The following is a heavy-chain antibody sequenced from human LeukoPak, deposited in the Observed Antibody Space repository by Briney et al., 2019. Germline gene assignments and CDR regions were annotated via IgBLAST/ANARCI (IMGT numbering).Heavy chain of an antibody. Sequence: GGSLRLSCSASRFTFSFYTMNWVRQAPGKGLEWVANIKQDESEKYYVDSVKGRFTISRDNAKSSVFLQMNSLRTEDTAVYYCARATLDSGWYHMPFDIWGQGTMVTVSS. CDR3: ARATLDSGWYHMPFDI. CDR1: RFTFSFYT. CDR2: IKQDESEK. J-gene: IGHJ3*02. V-gene: IGHV3-7*03. D-gene: IGHD6-19*01.